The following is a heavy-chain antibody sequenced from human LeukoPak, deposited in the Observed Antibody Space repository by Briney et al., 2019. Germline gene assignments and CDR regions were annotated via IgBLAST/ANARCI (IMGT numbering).Heavy chain of an antibody. J-gene: IGHJ3*02. CDR3: ARCLVVPAARAFDI. Sequence: SETLSLTCAVYGGSFSGYYWSWIRQPPGKGLEWIGEINHSGSTNYNPSLKSRVTISVDRSKNQFSLKLSSVTAADTAVYYCARCLVVPAARAFDIWGQGTMVTVSS. CDR1: GGSFSGYY. CDR2: INHSGST. D-gene: IGHD2-2*01. V-gene: IGHV4-34*01.